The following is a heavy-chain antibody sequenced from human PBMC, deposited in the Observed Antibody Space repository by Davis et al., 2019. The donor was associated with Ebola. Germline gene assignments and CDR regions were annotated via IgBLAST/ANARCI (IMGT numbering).Heavy chain of an antibody. J-gene: IGHJ6*04. CDR1: GYTFTSYY. V-gene: IGHV1-46*01. D-gene: IGHD2-15*01. Sequence: AALVKVSCKASGYTFTSYYMHWVRQAPGQGLEWMGIINPSGGSTSYAQKFQGRVTLTRDTSTSTVYMELSSLRSEDTAVYYCAREALVVVAATPAGFYYGMDVWGKGTTVTVSS. CDR3: AREALVVVAATPAGFYYGMDV. CDR2: INPSGGST.